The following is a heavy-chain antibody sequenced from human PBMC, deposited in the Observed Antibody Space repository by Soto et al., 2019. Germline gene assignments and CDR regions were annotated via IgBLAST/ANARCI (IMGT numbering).Heavy chain of an antibody. D-gene: IGHD5-18*01. J-gene: IGHJ4*02. CDR1: GGSISGYY. V-gene: IGHV4-59*08. CDR3: AGGGRRVDTNMASYYFDY. CDR2: VYNGNT. Sequence: PSETLSLTCTISGGSISGYYWTWIRQSPGKGLEYIGYVYNGNTNYNPSLNSRVTISVDTSKNQFSLKLSSVTAADTAFYYCAGGGRRVDTNMASYYFDYWGQGTLVTVSS.